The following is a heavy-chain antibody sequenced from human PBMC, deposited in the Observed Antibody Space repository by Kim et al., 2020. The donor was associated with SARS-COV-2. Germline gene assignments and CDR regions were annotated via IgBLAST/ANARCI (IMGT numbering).Heavy chain of an antibody. V-gene: IGHV3-30*02. D-gene: IGHD4-17*01. CDR3: AKDLWADYGDYGSRIDY. Sequence: VKGRFTISRDNSKNTLYLQMNSLRAEDTAVYYCAKDLWADYGDYGSRIDYWGQGTLVTVSS. J-gene: IGHJ4*02.